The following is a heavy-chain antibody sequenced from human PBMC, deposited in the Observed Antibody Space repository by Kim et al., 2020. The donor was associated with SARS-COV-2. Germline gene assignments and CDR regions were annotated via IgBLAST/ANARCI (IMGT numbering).Heavy chain of an antibody. Sequence: SETLSLTCTVSGGSISSGGYYWSWIRQHPGKGLEWIGYIYYSGSTYYNPSLKSRVTISVDTSKNQFSLKLSSVTAADTAVYYCARDGSLGYCSGGSCYSWFDPWGQGTLVTVSS. D-gene: IGHD2-15*01. CDR3: ARDGSLGYCSGGSCYSWFDP. CDR2: IYYSGST. CDR1: GGSISSGGYY. V-gene: IGHV4-31*03. J-gene: IGHJ5*02.